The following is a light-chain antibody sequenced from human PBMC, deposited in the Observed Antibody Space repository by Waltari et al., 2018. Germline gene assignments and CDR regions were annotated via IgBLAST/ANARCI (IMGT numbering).Light chain of an antibody. Sequence: DIQMTQSPSTLSASVGDRVTITCQASRSISSWLAWYQQKPGKAPSLLIYKASSLKSGVPSRFSGSGSGTEFTLTISSLQPDDFASYYCQQYYDSSTFGQGTKLELK. CDR1: RSISSW. V-gene: IGKV1-5*03. CDR3: QQYYDSST. CDR2: KAS. J-gene: IGKJ1*01.